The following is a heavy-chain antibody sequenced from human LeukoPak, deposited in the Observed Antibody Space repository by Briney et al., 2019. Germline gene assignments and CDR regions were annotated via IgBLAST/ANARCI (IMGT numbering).Heavy chain of an antibody. CDR1: GYSISSGGYY. Sequence: SQTLSLTCTVSGYSISSGGYYWSWIRQHPGKGLEWIGRIYTSGSTNYNPSLKSRVTMSVDTSKNQFSLKLSSVTAADTAVYYCARGPYSSSWSEYFQHWGQGTLVTVSS. CDR3: ARGPYSSSWSEYFQH. CDR2: IYTSGST. V-gene: IGHV4-61*02. D-gene: IGHD6-13*01. J-gene: IGHJ1*01.